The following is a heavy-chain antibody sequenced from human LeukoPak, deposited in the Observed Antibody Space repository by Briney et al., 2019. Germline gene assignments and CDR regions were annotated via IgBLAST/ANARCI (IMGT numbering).Heavy chain of an antibody. V-gene: IGHV3-33*01. CDR2: IWYDGSNK. CDR1: GFTFSSYG. CDR3: ARDAADYYVTAYYYYGMDV. Sequence: PGGSLRLSCAASGFTFSSYGMHWVRQAPGKGLEWVAVIWYDGSNKYYADSVKGRFTISRDNSKNTLYLQMNSLRAEDTAVYYCARDAADYYVTAYYYYGMDVWGQGTTVTVSS. D-gene: IGHD3-10*02. J-gene: IGHJ6*02.